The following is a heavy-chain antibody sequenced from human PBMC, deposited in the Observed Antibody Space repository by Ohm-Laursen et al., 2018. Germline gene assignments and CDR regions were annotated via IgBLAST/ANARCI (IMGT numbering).Heavy chain of an antibody. CDR1: GGSITSGGYY. D-gene: IGHD4-17*01. CDR3: ASSTTVTRIDY. J-gene: IGHJ4*02. Sequence: SETLSLTCTVSGGSITSGGYYWSWMRQHPGKGLEWIGYISYSGSTNCNPSLTSRVTMSVDTSKSHFSLKLSSVTAADTAVYYCASSTTVTRIDYWGQGTLVTVSS. CDR2: ISYSGST. V-gene: IGHV4-31*03.